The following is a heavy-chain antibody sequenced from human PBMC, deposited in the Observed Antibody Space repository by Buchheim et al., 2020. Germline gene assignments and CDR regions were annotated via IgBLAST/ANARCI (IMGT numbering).Heavy chain of an antibody. CDR3: ARKGTSYHYYYYGMDV. CDR2: IIQDGSEK. J-gene: IGHJ6*02. CDR1: GFTFSSYW. V-gene: IGHV3-7*01. D-gene: IGHD2-2*01. Sequence: EVQLVESGGGLVQPGGSLRLSCAASGFTFSSYWMSWVRQAPGKGLEWVANIIQDGSEKYYVDSVKGRFTISRDNAKHSLYLQMNSLRAEDTAVYYCARKGTSYHYYYYGMDVWGQGTT.